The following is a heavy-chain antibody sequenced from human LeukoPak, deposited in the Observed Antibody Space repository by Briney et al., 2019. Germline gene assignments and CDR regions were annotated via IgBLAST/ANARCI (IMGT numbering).Heavy chain of an antibody. CDR1: GFTFSSYW. D-gene: IGHD2-15*01. CDR3: ARGRDFSGGSFYLTFNWVDP. J-gene: IGHJ5*02. CDR2: INSDGSST. Sequence: GGTLSLSCAASGFTFSSYWMHWVRQAPGKGLVWVSRINSDGSSTSYADSVQGRFTISRDNAKNTLYLQMNSLRAEDTAVYYCARGRDFSGGSFYLTFNWVDPWGQGTLVTVSS. V-gene: IGHV3-74*01.